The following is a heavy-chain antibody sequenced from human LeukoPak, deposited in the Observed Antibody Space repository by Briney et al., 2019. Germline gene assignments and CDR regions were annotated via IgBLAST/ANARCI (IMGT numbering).Heavy chain of an antibody. J-gene: IGHJ4*02. D-gene: IGHD1-26*01. CDR1: GFTFSDAW. V-gene: IGHV3-15*01. Sequence: GGSLRLSCAASGFTFSDAWMSWVRQAPGKGLEWVGRIKSKTDGGTTDYAAPVKGRFTISRDDSKNTLYLQMNSLKTEDTAVYYCTTRGGSFSILDYWGQGTLVTVSS. CDR2: IKSKTDGGTT. CDR3: TTRGGSFSILDY.